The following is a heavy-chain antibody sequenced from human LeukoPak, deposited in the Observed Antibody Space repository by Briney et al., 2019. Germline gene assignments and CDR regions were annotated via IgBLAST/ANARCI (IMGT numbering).Heavy chain of an antibody. D-gene: IGHD3-10*01. CDR2: ISGSGGST. CDR1: GFTFSSYW. J-gene: IGHJ4*02. CDR3: AKDGLWFGELLTDY. Sequence: GGSLRLSCAASGFTFSSYWMSWVRQAPGKGLEWVSAISGSGGSTYYADSVKGRFTISRDNSKNTLYLQMNSLRAEDTAVYYCAKDGLWFGELLTDYWGQGTLVTVSS. V-gene: IGHV3-23*01.